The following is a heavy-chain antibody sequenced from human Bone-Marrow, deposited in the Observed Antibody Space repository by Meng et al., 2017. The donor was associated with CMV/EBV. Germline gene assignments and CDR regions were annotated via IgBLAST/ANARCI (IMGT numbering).Heavy chain of an antibody. J-gene: IGHJ6*02. CDR2: ISAYNGNT. V-gene: IGHV1-18*01. CDR1: GYTFTSYG. Sequence: ASVKVSCKASGYTFTSYGISWVRQAPGQGLEWMGWISAYNGNTNYAQKFQGRVTITTDESTSTAYLELSSLRSEDTAVYYCATSAVVVAAAVYYNGMDVWGQGTTVTVSS. CDR3: ATSAVVVAAAVYYNGMDV. D-gene: IGHD2-2*01.